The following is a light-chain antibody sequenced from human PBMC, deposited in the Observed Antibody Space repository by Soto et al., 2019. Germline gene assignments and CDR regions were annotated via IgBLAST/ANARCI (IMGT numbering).Light chain of an antibody. J-gene: IGLJ2*01. Sequence: QSALTPPASVSGSPGQSITISCTGTSNTFGNYNLVSWYQQQSGKAPKLMIYEGSKRPSGVSNRFSGSKSGNTASLTISGLQAEDEADYYCCSYVGISSYVVFGGGTKLTVL. V-gene: IGLV2-23*01. CDR2: EGS. CDR3: CSYVGISSYVV. CDR1: SNTFGNYNL.